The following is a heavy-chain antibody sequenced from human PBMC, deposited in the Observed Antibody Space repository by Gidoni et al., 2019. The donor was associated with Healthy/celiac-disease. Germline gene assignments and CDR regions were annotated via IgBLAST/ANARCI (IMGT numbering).Heavy chain of an antibody. CDR3: ARVAVAGIVIPKNYGMDV. D-gene: IGHD6-19*01. CDR2: ISYDGSNK. V-gene: IGHV3-30-3*01. J-gene: IGHJ6*02. CDR1: GFTFSRYA. Sequence: QVQLVASGGGVVHPGRSLRLSCDASGFTFSRYAMHWVRQAPGKGLEWVAVISYDGSNKYYADSVKGRFTSSRDNSKNTLYLQMNSLRAEDTAVYYCARVAVAGIVIPKNYGMDVWGQGTTVTVSS.